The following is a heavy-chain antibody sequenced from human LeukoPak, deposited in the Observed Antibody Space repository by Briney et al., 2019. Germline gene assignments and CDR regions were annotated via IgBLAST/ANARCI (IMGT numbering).Heavy chain of an antibody. CDR2: MDPNSGNT. Sequence: ASVKVSCKASGYTFNGYNINWVRQATGQGLEWMGWMDPNSGNTGYAQNFQGRVTITRNTSISTAYMELSSLRSEDTAVYYCTRRTLVVGSRGGFDPWGQGTLVTVSS. J-gene: IGHJ5*02. V-gene: IGHV1-8*01. D-gene: IGHD1-26*01. CDR3: TRRTLVVGSRGGFDP. CDR1: GYTFNGYN.